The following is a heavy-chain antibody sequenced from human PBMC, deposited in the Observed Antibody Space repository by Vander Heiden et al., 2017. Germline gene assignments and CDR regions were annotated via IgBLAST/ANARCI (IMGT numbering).Heavy chain of an antibody. V-gene: IGHV1-2*02. D-gene: IGHD3-3*01. CDR2: ITPNNGGV. Sequence: QVQLVQSGAEVKRPGASVRVSCKASGYTFTASHLHWVRQAPGQGLEWLGYITPNNGGVHYAQKFQDRVRLTRDTSISTAYMDLRSLRSDDTAVYYCVRSFTQFAEWSNPYFDLWGQGTLGAVSS. CDR3: VRSFTQFAEWSNPYFDL. J-gene: IGHJ4*02. CDR1: GYTFTASH.